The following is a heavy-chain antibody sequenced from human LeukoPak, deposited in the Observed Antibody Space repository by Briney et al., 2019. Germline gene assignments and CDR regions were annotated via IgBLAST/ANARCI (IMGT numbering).Heavy chain of an antibody. CDR1: GGSISSGSYY. CDR3: ARVLGADAFDI. D-gene: IGHD3-16*01. V-gene: IGHV4-61*02. CDR2: IYTSGST. J-gene: IGHJ3*02. Sequence: SETLSLTCTVSGGSISSGSYYWSWIRQPAGKGLEWIGRIYTSGSTNYNPSLKSRVTISVDTSKNQFSLKLSSVTAADTAVYYCARVLGADAFDIWGQGTMVTVSS.